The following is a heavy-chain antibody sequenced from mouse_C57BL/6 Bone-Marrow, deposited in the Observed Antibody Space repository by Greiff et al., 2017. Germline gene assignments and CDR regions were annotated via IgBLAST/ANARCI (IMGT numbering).Heavy chain of an antibody. V-gene: IGHV10-1*01. Sequence: GGGLVQPKGSLKLSCAASGFSFNTYAMNWVRQAPGKGLEWVARIRSKSNNYATYYADSVKDRFTISRDDSESMLYLQMNNLKTEDTAMYYCVRHFYWFAYWGQGTLVTVSA. CDR2: IRSKSNNYAT. CDR1: GFSFNTYA. CDR3: VRHFYWFAY. J-gene: IGHJ3*01.